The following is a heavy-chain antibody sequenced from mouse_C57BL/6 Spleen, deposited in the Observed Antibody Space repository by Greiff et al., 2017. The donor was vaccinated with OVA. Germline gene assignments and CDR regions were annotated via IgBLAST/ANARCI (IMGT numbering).Heavy chain of an antibody. CDR3: ARSEDYDAMDY. V-gene: IGHV1-50*01. CDR1: GYTFTSYW. Sequence: VQLQQPGAELVKPGASVKLSCKASGYTFTSYWMQWVKQRPGQGLEWIGEIDPSDSYTNYNQKFKGKATLTVDTSSSTAYMQLSSLTSEDSAVYYCARSEDYDAMDYWGQGTSVTVSS. CDR2: IDPSDSYT. J-gene: IGHJ4*01.